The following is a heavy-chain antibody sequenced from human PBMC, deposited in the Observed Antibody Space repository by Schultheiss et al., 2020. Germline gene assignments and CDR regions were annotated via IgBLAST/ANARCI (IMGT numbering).Heavy chain of an antibody. D-gene: IGHD6-13*01. V-gene: IGHV4-4*02. CDR2: IYHSGST. J-gene: IGHJ5*02. Sequence: SETLSLTCAVSGGSISSSNWWSWVRQPPGKGLEWIGEIYHSGSTNYNPSLKSRVTISVDTSKNQFSLKLSSVTAADTAVYYCARRRGIAAAGTSWFDPWGQGTLVTVYS. CDR3: ARRRGIAAAGTSWFDP. CDR1: GGSISSSNW.